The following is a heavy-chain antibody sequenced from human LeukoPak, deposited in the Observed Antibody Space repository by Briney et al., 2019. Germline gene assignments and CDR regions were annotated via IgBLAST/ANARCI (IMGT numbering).Heavy chain of an antibody. Sequence: GGSLRLSCVVSGFTFSTHSMSCVRHAPGNGLEWVTEITREGSAAYYVDSVKGRFSISRDNAKNSLCLQMNSLRGEDTAVYYCGKDWHNGDDPLFDYWGQGTVVTVSS. V-gene: IGHV3-7*03. CDR1: GFTFSTHS. J-gene: IGHJ4*02. CDR3: GKDWHNGDDPLFDY. CDR2: ITREGSAA. D-gene: IGHD2-8*01.